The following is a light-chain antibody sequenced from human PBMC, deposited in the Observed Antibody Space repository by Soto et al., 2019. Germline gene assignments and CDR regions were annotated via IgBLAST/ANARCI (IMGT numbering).Light chain of an antibody. Sequence: ETELTQSPGTLSLSPGERATRACRASQSVSSSYLAWYQQKPGQAPRLLIYGASSRATGIPDRFIGSGSGTGFTLTISRLEPEDFAVYYCQHYGDSLALTFGGGTKVEIK. J-gene: IGKJ4*01. CDR2: GAS. V-gene: IGKV3-20*01. CDR1: QSVSSSY. CDR3: QHYGDSLALT.